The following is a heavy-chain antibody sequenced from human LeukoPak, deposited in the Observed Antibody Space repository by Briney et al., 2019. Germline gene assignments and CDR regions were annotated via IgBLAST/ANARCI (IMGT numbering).Heavy chain of an antibody. V-gene: IGHV4-39*07. Sequence: SETLSLTCVVSGASISSSSYYWGWIRQPPGKGLEWIGSIYYSGITYYNPSLKSRVTVSVDTSKNQFSLKLSSVAAADTAVYYCAREVVIIGNAFDIWGQGTMVTVSS. CDR3: AREVVIIGNAFDI. D-gene: IGHD3-3*01. CDR1: GASISSSSYY. CDR2: IYYSGIT. J-gene: IGHJ3*02.